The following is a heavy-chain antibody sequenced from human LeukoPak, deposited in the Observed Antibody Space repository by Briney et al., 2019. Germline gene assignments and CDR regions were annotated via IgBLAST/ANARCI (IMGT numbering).Heavy chain of an antibody. Sequence: SETLSLTCAVYGGSFSGYYWSWIRQPPGKGLEWIGEINHSGSTNYNPSLKSRVTISVDASKNQFSLKLSSVTAADTAVYYCARGLAYYDFWSGYFSATLDYWGQGTLVTVSS. CDR3: ARGLAYYDFWSGYFSATLDY. V-gene: IGHV4-34*01. J-gene: IGHJ4*02. CDR1: GGSFSGYY. CDR2: INHSGST. D-gene: IGHD3-3*01.